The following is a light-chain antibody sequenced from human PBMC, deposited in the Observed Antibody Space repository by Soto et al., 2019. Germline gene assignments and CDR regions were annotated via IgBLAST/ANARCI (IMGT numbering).Light chain of an antibody. CDR2: DVN. Sequence: QSVLTQPRSVSGSPGQSVTISCTGTSSDVGGYNYVSWYQQHPGKAPKLMIYDVNKRPSGVPDRFSGSKPGNTASLTISGLQAEDEADYYCCSYAGSYTVVFGGGTKLTVL. CDR3: CSYAGSYTVV. J-gene: IGLJ2*01. CDR1: SSDVGGYNY. V-gene: IGLV2-11*01.